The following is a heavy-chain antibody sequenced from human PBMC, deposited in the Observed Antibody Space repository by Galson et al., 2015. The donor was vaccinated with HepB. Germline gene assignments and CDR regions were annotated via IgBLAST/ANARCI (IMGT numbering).Heavy chain of an antibody. J-gene: IGHJ4*02. CDR2: INTGNVNT. CDR3: ARGAYCTNDVCYTLFDY. V-gene: IGHV1-3*04. CDR1: GHSFTSNA. Sequence: SVKVSCKASGHSFTSNAMHWVRQAPGQRLEWMGWINTGNVNTKYSQRFQGRVTITRDTSASTAYMELSSLRSEDTAVYYCARGAYCTNDVCYTLFDYWGQGTLVTVSS. D-gene: IGHD2-8*01.